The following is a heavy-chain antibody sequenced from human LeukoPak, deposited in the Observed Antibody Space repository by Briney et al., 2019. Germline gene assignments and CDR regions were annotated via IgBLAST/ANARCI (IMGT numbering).Heavy chain of an antibody. D-gene: IGHD6-13*01. CDR3: ARGIAAAGIAP. V-gene: IGHV3-9*01. Sequence: GGSLRLSCAASGFTFDDYAMHWVRQAPGKGLEWVSGISWNSGSIGYADSVKGRFTISRDNAKNSLYLQMNSLRAEDTALYYCARGIAAAGIAPWGQGTLVTVSS. J-gene: IGHJ5*02. CDR1: GFTFDDYA. CDR2: ISWNSGSI.